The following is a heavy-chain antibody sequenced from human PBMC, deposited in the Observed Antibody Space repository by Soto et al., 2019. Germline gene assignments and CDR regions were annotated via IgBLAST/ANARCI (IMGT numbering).Heavy chain of an antibody. J-gene: IGHJ6*02. CDR3: ARGNLPSLYYYYGMDV. CDR1: GYTFTSYD. V-gene: IGHV1-8*01. CDR2: MNPNSGNT. Sequence: ASVKVSCKASGYTFTSYDINWVRQATGQGLEWMGWMNPNSGNTGYAQKFQGRVTMTRNTSISTAYMELSSLRSEDTAVYYCARGNLPSLYYYYGMDVWGQGTTVTAP.